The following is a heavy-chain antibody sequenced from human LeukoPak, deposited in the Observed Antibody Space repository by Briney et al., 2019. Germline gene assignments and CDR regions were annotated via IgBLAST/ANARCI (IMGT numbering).Heavy chain of an antibody. V-gene: IGHV1-2*02. CDR1: GYTFTGYY. CDR2: INPNSGGT. D-gene: IGHD5-18*01. J-gene: IGHJ4*02. CDR3: ARDVGHDGIQLWSTLNY. Sequence: GASVKVSCKASGYTFTGYYMHWVRQAPGQGLEWMGWINPNSGGTNYAQKLQGRVTMTTDTSTSTAYMELRSLRSDDTAVYYCARDVGHDGIQLWSTLNYWGQGTLVTVSS.